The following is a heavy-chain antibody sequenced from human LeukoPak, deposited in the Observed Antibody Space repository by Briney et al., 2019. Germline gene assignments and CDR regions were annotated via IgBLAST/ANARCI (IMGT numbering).Heavy chain of an antibody. J-gene: IGHJ4*02. V-gene: IGHV1-69*13. Sequence: ASVKVSCKASGGTFSSYAISWVRQAPGQGLEWMGGIIPIFGTANYAQKFQGRVTITADESTSTAYMELSSLRSEDTAVYYCARALAANLRGDYVDYWGQGTLVTVSS. CDR2: IIPIFGTA. CDR1: GGTFSSYA. CDR3: ARALAANLRGDYVDY. D-gene: IGHD3-9*01.